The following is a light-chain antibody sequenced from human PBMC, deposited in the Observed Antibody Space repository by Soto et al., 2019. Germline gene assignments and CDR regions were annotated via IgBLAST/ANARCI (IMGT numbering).Light chain of an antibody. CDR3: QVWDNSSDQGV. CDR2: DDS. J-gene: IGLJ3*02. V-gene: IGLV3-21*02. Sequence: SYELTHPPSVSVAPGQTARITCGGNNIGSKGVHWYQQKPGQAPVLVVYDDSDRPSGIPERFSGSNSGNTATLTISRVEAGDEADYYCQVWDNSSDQGVFGGGTQLTVL. CDR1: NIGSKG.